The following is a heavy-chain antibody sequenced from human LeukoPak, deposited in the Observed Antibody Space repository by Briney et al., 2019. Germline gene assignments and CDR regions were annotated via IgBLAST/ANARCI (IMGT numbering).Heavy chain of an antibody. CDR3: ARDGYNDAFDI. CDR2: IWYDGSNT. J-gene: IGHJ3*02. Sequence: GGSLRLSCAASGFTFSSYAMHWVRQAPGKGLEWVAVIWYDGSNTHYADSVKGRFTISRDNSKNTLYLQMSSLRAEGTAVYYCARDGYNDAFDIWGQGTMVTVSS. D-gene: IGHD1-14*01. V-gene: IGHV3-33*08. CDR1: GFTFSSYA.